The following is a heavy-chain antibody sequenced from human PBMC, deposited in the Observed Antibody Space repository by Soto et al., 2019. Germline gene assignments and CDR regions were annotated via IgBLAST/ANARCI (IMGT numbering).Heavy chain of an antibody. CDR1: GYTFDDYY. CDR2: INPNSGGT. V-gene: IGHV1-2*02. D-gene: IGHD6-13*01. Sequence: ASVKVSCKASGYTFDDYYMHWVRQAPGQGLEWMGWINPNSGGTNYAQKFQGRVTLTRDTSISTAYMELRSLKSQDTAVYYCVRDSGAKLSSSWGQGTLVTVSS. CDR3: VRDSGAKLSSS. J-gene: IGHJ4*02.